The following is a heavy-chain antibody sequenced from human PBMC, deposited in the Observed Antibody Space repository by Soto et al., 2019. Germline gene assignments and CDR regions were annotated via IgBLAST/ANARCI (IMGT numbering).Heavy chain of an antibody. V-gene: IGHV3-73*01. CDR2: IRSKPNNYAT. D-gene: IGHD6-19*01. CDR3: TRHAVDY. J-gene: IGHJ4*02. CDR1: GFSYSTYT. Sequence: PGGSLRLSCAASGFSYSTYTMHWVRQASGKGLQWVGRIRSKPNNYATAYDESVKGRFTISRDDSKNTAYLQMNSLKIEDTAIYYCTRHAVDYWGQGTLVTVSS.